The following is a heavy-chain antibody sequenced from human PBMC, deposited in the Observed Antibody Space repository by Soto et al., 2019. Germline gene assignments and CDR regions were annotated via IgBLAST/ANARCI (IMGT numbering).Heavy chain of an antibody. J-gene: IGHJ4*02. D-gene: IGHD4-17*01. CDR1: GGSFSGYY. V-gene: IGHV4-34*01. CDR2: INPSGST. CDR3: ARGRHGGAAD. Sequence: QVQLQLWGAGLLKPSETLSLTCAVYGGSFSGYYWSWIRQPPGKGLEWIGEINPSGSTNYPPSLKSRVSISVDTSKNQFSLKLSSVTAADTAVYYCARGRHGGAADWGQGTLVTVSS.